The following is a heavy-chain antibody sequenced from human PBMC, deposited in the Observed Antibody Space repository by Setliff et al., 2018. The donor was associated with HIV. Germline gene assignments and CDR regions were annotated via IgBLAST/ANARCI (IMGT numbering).Heavy chain of an antibody. CDR1: GYTFSTYA. V-gene: IGHV1-3*01. Sequence: ASVKVSCKASGYTFSTYAMHWVRQAPGQRLEWMGWINAGNGKTKYSRKFQGRVTIMRDTSASTAYMELSSLRSEDTAVYYCAREQVGFGPPRGMDVWGQGTTVTVS. CDR3: AREQVGFGPPRGMDV. J-gene: IGHJ6*02. CDR2: INAGNGKT. D-gene: IGHD3-10*01.